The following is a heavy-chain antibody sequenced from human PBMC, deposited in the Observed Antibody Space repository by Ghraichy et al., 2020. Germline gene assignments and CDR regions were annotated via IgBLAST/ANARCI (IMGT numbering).Heavy chain of an antibody. Sequence: SQTLSLTCAVSGYSISSGYYWGWIRQPPGKGLEWIGSIYHSGSTYYNPSLKSRVTISVDTSKNQFSLKLSSVTAADTAVYYCARVLAIAVAGTGSRFTEYYFDYWGQGTLVTVSS. CDR2: IYHSGST. V-gene: IGHV4-38-2*01. D-gene: IGHD6-19*01. CDR1: GYSISSGYY. J-gene: IGHJ4*02. CDR3: ARVLAIAVAGTGSRFTEYYFDY.